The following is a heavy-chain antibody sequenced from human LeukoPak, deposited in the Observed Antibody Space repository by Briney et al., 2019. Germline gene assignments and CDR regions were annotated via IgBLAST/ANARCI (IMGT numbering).Heavy chain of an antibody. V-gene: IGHV1-8*01. J-gene: IGHJ4*02. D-gene: IGHD3-3*02. CDR1: GYTFTSYD. CDR3: ARRPINCIIANCYVDY. CDR2: MNPNSGNT. Sequence: ASVKVSCKASGYTFTSYDINWVRQATGQGLEWMGWMNPNSGNTGYAQKFQGRVTMTRNTSISTAYMELSRLRSDDTAVYFCARRPINCIIANCYVDYWGQGTLVTVSS.